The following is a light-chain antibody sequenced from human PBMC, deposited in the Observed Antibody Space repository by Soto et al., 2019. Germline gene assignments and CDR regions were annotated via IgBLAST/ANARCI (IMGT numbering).Light chain of an antibody. CDR3: KSYAGSNTYV. V-gene: IGLV2-8*01. CDR2: EVV. CDR1: KNDIGLYDF. J-gene: IGLJ1*01. Sequence: QLVLTQPPSASGSPGQSVTISCTGTKNDIGLYDFVSWYQHHPGTAPRLIIYEVVQRPSGVPDRFSGSKSGNTASLTVSGLQASDEADYFCKSYAGSNTYVFGSGTKFTVL.